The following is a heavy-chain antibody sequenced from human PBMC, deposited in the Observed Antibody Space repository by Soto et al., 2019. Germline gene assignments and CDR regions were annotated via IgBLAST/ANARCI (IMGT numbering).Heavy chain of an antibody. CDR1: GGSISSSNW. CDR3: ARDPIRIVGATTKGAGYNWFDP. J-gene: IGHJ5*02. D-gene: IGHD1-26*01. V-gene: IGHV4-4*02. CDR2: IYHSGST. Sequence: SETLSLTCAVSGGSISSSNWWSWVRQPPGKGLEWIGEIYHSGSTNYNPSLKSRVTISVDKSKNQFSLKLSSVTAADTAVYYCARDPIRIVGATTKGAGYNWFDPWGQGTLVTVSS.